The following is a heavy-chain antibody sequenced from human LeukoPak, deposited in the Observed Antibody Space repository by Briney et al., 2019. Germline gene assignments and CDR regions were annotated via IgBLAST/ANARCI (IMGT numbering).Heavy chain of an antibody. Sequence: SETLSLTCTVSGGSISSYYWSWIRQPPGKGLEGIGYIYYSGSTNYNPSLKSRVTISVDTSKNQSSLKLSSVTAADTAVYYCARSSGWTHGAFDIWGQGTMVTVSS. D-gene: IGHD6-19*01. CDR3: ARSSGWTHGAFDI. J-gene: IGHJ3*02. V-gene: IGHV4-59*01. CDR1: GGSISSYY. CDR2: IYYSGST.